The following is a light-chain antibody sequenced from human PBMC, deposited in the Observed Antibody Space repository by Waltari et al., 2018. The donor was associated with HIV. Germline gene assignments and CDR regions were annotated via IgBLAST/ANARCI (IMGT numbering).Light chain of an antibody. J-gene: IGKJ4*01. V-gene: IGKV3-15*01. CDR2: GAS. Sequence: EVVMTQSPATLSVSPGESATLSCRASQSVTTKLAWYQQKPGQAPRLLIYGASTRATGVPARFSGGGSGTEFTLTISGLQEDDVAIYYCQQYFSLPPTFGGGTRVERK. CDR1: QSVTTK. CDR3: QQYFSLPPT.